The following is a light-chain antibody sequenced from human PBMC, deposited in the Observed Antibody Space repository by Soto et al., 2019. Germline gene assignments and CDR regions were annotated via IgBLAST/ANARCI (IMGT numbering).Light chain of an antibody. CDR3: QHYKTSSPA. J-gene: IGKJ1*01. Sequence: DIQMTQSPSTLSGSVGDRVTITCRASQTISSWLAWYQQKPGKAPKLLIYKASTLKSRVPSRFSGTGSGTEFTLTISGLQPEDFATYYCQHYKTSSPAFGQGTEVEMK. V-gene: IGKV1-5*03. CDR2: KAS. CDR1: QTISSW.